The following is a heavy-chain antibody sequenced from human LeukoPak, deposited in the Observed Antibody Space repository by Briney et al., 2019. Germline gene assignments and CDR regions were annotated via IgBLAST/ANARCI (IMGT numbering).Heavy chain of an antibody. CDR1: GFTFSSYS. CDR3: ARVTHYDFRSGYSRTDAFDI. V-gene: IGHV3-21*01. CDR2: ISSSSSYI. J-gene: IGHJ3*02. D-gene: IGHD3-3*01. Sequence: GGSLRLSCAASGFTFSSYSMNWVRQAPGKGLEWVSSISSSSSYIYYADSVKGRFTISRDNAKNSLYLQMNSLRAEDTAVYYCARVTHYDFRSGYSRTDAFDIWGQGTMVTVSS.